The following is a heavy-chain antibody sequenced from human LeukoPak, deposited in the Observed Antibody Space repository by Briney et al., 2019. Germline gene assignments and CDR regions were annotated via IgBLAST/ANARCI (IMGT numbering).Heavy chain of an antibody. CDR1: GGTFSSYA. CDR3: ARGGYYYDSSGYYYDGPFDY. CDR2: IIPIFGTA. Sequence: ASVKVSCKASGGTFSSYAISWVRQAPGQGLEWMGGIIPIFGTANYAQKFQGRVTITADESTSTAYMELSSLRSEDTAVYYCARGGYYYDSSGYYYDGPFDYWGQGTLVTVSS. D-gene: IGHD3-22*01. J-gene: IGHJ4*02. V-gene: IGHV1-69*13.